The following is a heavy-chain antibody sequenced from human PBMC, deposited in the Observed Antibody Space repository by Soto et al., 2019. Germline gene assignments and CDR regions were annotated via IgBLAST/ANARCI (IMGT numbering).Heavy chain of an antibody. CDR3: AKGHCINAGCNKFDP. D-gene: IGHD2-2*02. J-gene: IGHJ5*02. CDR2: IYHGGST. Sequence: SETLSLTCAVSGGSISSGGYSWSWIRQPPGKGLEWIGYIYHGGSTYYNPSLKSRVTISVDRSKNQFSLKLSSVTAADTAVYYCAKGHCINAGCNKFDPWGQGTLVTV. CDR1: GGSISSGGYS. V-gene: IGHV4-30-2*01.